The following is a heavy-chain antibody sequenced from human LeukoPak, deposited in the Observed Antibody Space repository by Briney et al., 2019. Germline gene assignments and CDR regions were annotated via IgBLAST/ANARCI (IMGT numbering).Heavy chain of an antibody. Sequence: GGSLRLSCAASGFTFSRNAMIWVRQAPGKGLEWVSAISGSGSDTYYADSVKGRFTISRDNSKNTVYVRMNSLRAEDTAIYYCAKDPWGSRGYFDYWGQGTLVTVSS. J-gene: IGHJ4*02. CDR1: GFTFSRNA. CDR3: AKDPWGSRGYFDY. CDR2: ISGSGSDT. V-gene: IGHV3-23*01. D-gene: IGHD7-27*01.